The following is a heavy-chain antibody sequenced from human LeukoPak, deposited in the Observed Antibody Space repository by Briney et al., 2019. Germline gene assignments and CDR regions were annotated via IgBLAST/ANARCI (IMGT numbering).Heavy chain of an antibody. CDR1: GYSFTSFW. D-gene: IGHD3-22*01. V-gene: IGHV5-51*01. Sequence: HGESLKISCKGSGYSFTSFWIAWVRQMPGKGLEWMGIIDPGDSDTRYSPSFQGQVTISADKSISTAYLQWSSLKASDTAMYYCARYPYYDSSGYYSVYFDYWGQGTLVTVSS. J-gene: IGHJ4*02. CDR3: ARYPYYDSSGYYSVYFDY. CDR2: IDPGDSDT.